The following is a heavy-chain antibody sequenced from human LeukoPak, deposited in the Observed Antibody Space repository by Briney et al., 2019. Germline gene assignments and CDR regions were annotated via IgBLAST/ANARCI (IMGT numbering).Heavy chain of an antibody. CDR1: GFTFSSYA. Sequence: GGSLRLSCAASGFTFSSYAMSWVRQAPGKGLERVSAISASGGTTYYADSVKGRFTISRDNSKNTLFLQMNSLRAEDTAVYHCAKRYCSSTSCSFFDYWGQGTLVTVSS. J-gene: IGHJ4*02. CDR2: ISASGGTT. V-gene: IGHV3-23*01. CDR3: AKRYCSSTSCSFFDY. D-gene: IGHD2-2*01.